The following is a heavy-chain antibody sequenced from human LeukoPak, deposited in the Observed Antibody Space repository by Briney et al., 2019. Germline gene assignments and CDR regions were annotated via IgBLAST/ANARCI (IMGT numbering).Heavy chain of an antibody. V-gene: IGHV5-51*01. D-gene: IGHD3-22*01. CDR1: GYSFITYW. Sequence: GESLKISCKGSGYSFITYWIGWVRQMPGKGLEWMGIIYPVDSDTRYSPSFQGQVTISADKSISTAYLQWSSLKASDTAMYFCATQSSNYYDAPRYWGQGTLVTVSS. CDR2: IYPVDSDT. J-gene: IGHJ4*02. CDR3: ATQSSNYYDAPRY.